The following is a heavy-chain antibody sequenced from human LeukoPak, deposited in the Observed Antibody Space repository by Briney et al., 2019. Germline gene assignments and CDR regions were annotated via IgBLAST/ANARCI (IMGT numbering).Heavy chain of an antibody. CDR1: GFTFSSSW. V-gene: IGHV3-74*01. J-gene: IGHJ4*02. D-gene: IGHD2-21*02. CDR2: IDSDGHPT. CDR3: ATAPQVTAILD. Sequence: GGSLGLSCAASGFTFSSSWMHWVRQAPGKGLVWVSRIDSDGHPTTYADSLKGRFTISRDNARNTLYLQMNGLSAEDTAVYYCATAPQVTAILDWGQGTLVTVSS.